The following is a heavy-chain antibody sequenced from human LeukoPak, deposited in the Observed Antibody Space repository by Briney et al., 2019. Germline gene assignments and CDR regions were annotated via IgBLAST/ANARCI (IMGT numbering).Heavy chain of an antibody. D-gene: IGHD1-26*01. J-gene: IGHJ4*02. CDR2: IWYDGSNK. CDR1: GFTFSSYG. V-gene: IGHV3-33*06. CDR3: AKDPSGRWSGSYVDY. Sequence: GGSLRLSCAASGFTFSSYGMHWVRQAPGKGLEWVAVIWYDGSNKYYADSVKGRFTITRDNSKNTLYLQMNSLRAEDTAVYYCAKDPSGRWSGSYVDYWGQGTLVTVSS.